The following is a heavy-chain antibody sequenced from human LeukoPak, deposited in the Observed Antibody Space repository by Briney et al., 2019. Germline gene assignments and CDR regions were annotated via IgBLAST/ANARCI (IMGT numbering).Heavy chain of an antibody. CDR3: ARGRGSGIYYKRYYYYGRDV. J-gene: IGHJ6*02. CDR2: INHSGST. CDR1: GGSFSGYY. V-gene: IGHV4-34*01. Sequence: SETLSLTCAVYGGSFSGYYWSWIRQPPGKGLEWIGEINHSGSTNYNPSLKSRVTISVDTSKNQFSLKLSSVTAADTAVYYCARGRGSGIYYKRYYYYGRDVWDQGTTVTVSS. D-gene: IGHD3-10*01.